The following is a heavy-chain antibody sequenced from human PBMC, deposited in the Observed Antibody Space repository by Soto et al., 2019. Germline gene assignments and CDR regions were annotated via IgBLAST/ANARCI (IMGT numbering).Heavy chain of an antibody. CDR2: ISPYNGYT. D-gene: IGHD1-1*01. CDR1: GYTFTSYG. CDR3: ARPTTATTGYNWFDP. Sequence: QVQLVQSGAEVKESGASVKVSCKASGYTFTSYGLSWVRQAPGQGLEWMGWISPYNGYTIYAQKFQGRVTMTTDTSTSTADMELRSLSSDDTAVYYCARPTTATTGYNWFDPWGQGTLVTVSS. V-gene: IGHV1-18*01. J-gene: IGHJ5*02.